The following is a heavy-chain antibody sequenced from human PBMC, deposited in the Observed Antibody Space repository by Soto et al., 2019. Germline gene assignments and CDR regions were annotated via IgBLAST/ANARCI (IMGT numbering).Heavy chain of an antibody. J-gene: IGHJ4*02. Sequence: QLLLQESGPGLVKPSETLSLTCTVSGDSISSRSYYWGWIRQPPGKGLEWIGSIYYSGNTYYNPSLKSRVTISVDTSKSQISLKVSSVTDADTAVYYCARLYEGNRPPDYWGQGTLVTVSS. CDR1: GDSISSRSYY. D-gene: IGHD2-8*01. CDR2: IYYSGNT. V-gene: IGHV4-39*01. CDR3: ARLYEGNRPPDY.